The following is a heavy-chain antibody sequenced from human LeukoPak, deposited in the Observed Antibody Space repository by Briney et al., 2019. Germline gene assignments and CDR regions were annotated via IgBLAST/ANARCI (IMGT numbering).Heavy chain of an antibody. J-gene: IGHJ4*02. CDR2: IYYSGST. CDR1: GGSISSYY. V-gene: IGHV4-59*12. Sequence: SETLSLTCTVSGGSISSYYWSWIRQPPGKGLEWIGYIYYSGSTNYNPSLKSRATISIDTSKNQFSLKLSSVTAADTAVYYCARFRGSGWYYFDYWGQGTPVSVSS. CDR3: ARFRGSGWYYFDY. D-gene: IGHD6-19*01.